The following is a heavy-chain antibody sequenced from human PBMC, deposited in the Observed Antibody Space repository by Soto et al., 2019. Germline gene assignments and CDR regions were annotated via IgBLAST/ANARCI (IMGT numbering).Heavy chain of an antibody. D-gene: IGHD3-10*01. CDR1: GYTFTSYG. V-gene: IGHV1-18*01. CDR3: ARVYYYGSGSYYLPHGWFDP. J-gene: IGHJ5*02. CDR2: ISAYNGNT. Sequence: QVQLVQSGAEVKKPGASVKVSCKASGYTFTSYGISWVRQAPGQGLEWMGWISAYNGNTNYAQKLQGRVTMTTDTSTSTDYMELRSLRSDDTAVYYCARVYYYGSGSYYLPHGWFDPWGQGTLVTVSS.